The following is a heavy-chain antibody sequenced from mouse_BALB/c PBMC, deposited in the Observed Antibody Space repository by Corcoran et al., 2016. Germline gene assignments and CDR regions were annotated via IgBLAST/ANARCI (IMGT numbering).Heavy chain of an antibody. CDR1: GFNIKEAY. CDR3: RYYGSSPAMDY. Sequence: EVQLQQSGAELVKPGSSVKLSCTASGFNIKEAYMHWGKQRPEQGLEWIGRIDPANGNTKYDPKFQGKATITADTSSNTAYLQLSSLTSEDTAVYYCRYYGSSPAMDYWGQGTSVTVSS. V-gene: IGHV14-3*02. J-gene: IGHJ4*01. D-gene: IGHD1-1*01. CDR2: IDPANGNT.